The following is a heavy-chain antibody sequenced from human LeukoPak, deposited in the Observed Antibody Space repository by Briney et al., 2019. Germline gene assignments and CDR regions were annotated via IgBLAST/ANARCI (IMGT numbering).Heavy chain of an antibody. Sequence: SETLSLTCTVSGGSISSSSYYWVWIRQPPGKGLEWIGSIYSGGSTYYNPSLKSRVTISVDTSKNHFSLKLSSVTAADTAVYYCARHGYSSSTPYNWFDPWGKGTLVTVSS. CDR3: ARHGYSSSTPYNWFDP. D-gene: IGHD6-13*01. CDR1: GGSISSSSYY. V-gene: IGHV4-39*01. J-gene: IGHJ5*02. CDR2: IYSGGST.